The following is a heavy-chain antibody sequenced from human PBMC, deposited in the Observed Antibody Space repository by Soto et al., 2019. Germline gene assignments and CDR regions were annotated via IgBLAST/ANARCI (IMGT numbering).Heavy chain of an antibody. J-gene: IGHJ3*02. D-gene: IGHD3-3*01. CDR2: ISSGSSDT. CDR1: GFPFSRVS. Sequence: PGGSLRLSCEASGFPFSRVSMNLVRQFPGKGLEWVASISSGSSDTWYADSVKGRFIISRDNAQKSLFLQMNTLRPEDTAVYYCVKGLVQFLEWPKDAFDIWGQGTRVTVSS. CDR3: VKGLVQFLEWPKDAFDI. V-gene: IGHV3-21*04.